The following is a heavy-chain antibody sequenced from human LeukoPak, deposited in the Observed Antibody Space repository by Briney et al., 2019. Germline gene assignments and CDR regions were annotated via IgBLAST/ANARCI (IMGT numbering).Heavy chain of an antibody. V-gene: IGHV3-21*01. D-gene: IGHD5-12*01. CDR3: ARDSPALATSFDY. CDR2: ISSSSSYI. J-gene: IGHJ4*02. CDR1: GFTFSSCS. Sequence: GGSLRLSCAASGFTFSSCSMNWVRQAPGKGLEWVSAISSSSSYIYYADSLKGRFTISRDNAKNSLYLQMNSLRAEDTAVYYCARDSPALATSFDYWGQGTLVTVSS.